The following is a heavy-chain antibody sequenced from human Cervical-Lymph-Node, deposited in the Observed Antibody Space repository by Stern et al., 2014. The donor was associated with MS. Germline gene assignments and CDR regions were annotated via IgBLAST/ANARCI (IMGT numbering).Heavy chain of an antibody. V-gene: IGHV5-51*01. J-gene: IGHJ6*02. D-gene: IGHD1-14*01. Sequence: EVQLVESGAEVKKPGESLKISCKGSGYSFISYWIGWVRQMPGKGLEWMGSIHPGDSDTRYSPSFQGQITSSTDKSITTAYLQWSSLKASVTAMYYCARHRPRGPDSVWGQGTTVTVSS. CDR2: IHPGDSDT. CDR3: ARHRPRGPDSV. CDR1: GYSFISYW.